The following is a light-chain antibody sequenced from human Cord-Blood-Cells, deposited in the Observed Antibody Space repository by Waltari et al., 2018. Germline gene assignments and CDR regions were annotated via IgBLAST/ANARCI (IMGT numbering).Light chain of an antibody. J-gene: IGLJ1*01. CDR2: EVS. CDR3: SSYTSSSTLV. CDR1: RRDVGGYNY. Sequence: QSALTQPASVSGSPGQSITISCTGTRRDVGGYNYVTWYQQPPGKAPKLMIYEVSNRPSGVSNRFSGSKSGNTASLTISGLQAEDEADYYCSSYTSSSTLVFGTGTKVTVL. V-gene: IGLV2-14*01.